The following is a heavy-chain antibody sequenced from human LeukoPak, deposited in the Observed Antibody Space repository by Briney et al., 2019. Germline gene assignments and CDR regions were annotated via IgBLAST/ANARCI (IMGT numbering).Heavy chain of an antibody. Sequence: ASVKVSCKASGYTFTSYGISWVRQAPGQGLEWMGWISAYNGSTNYAQKLQGRVTMTTDTSTSTAYMELRSLRSDDTAVYYCARVSRGYSYGAIDYWGQGTLVTVSS. CDR1: GYTFTSYG. CDR2: ISAYNGST. CDR3: ARVSRGYSYGAIDY. V-gene: IGHV1-18*01. D-gene: IGHD5-18*01. J-gene: IGHJ4*02.